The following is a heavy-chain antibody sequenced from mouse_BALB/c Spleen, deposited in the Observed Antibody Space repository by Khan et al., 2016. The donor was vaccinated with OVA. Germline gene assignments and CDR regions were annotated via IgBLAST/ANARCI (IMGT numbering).Heavy chain of an antibody. CDR1: GYTFTTYR. Sequence: QVQLKESGAELARPGASVKMSCKASGYTFTTYRMHWVKQRPGQGLEWIGYINPRSGYTNYNQKFKDKATLTADKSSSTAYMQLSSLTSEDSAVYYCARSRTGDALDYWGQGTLVTVS. CDR3: ARSRTGDALDY. V-gene: IGHV1-4*01. CDR2: INPRSGYT. J-gene: IGHJ4*01. D-gene: IGHD3-3*01.